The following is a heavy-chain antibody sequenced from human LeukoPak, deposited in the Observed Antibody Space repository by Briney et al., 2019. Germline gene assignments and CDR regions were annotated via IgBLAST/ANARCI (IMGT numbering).Heavy chain of an antibody. V-gene: IGHV3-21*01. Sequence: PGGSLRLSCAASGFPFDDYGMNWVRQAPGKGLEWVSSISSRSTYIYHADSVKGRFTISRDNAKNSLFLQMNSLRAEDTAVCFCAKSTRAVMAMMDVWGKGTTVTVSS. CDR2: ISSRSTYI. D-gene: IGHD3-16*01. CDR3: AKSTRAVMAMMDV. J-gene: IGHJ6*04. CDR1: GFPFDDYG.